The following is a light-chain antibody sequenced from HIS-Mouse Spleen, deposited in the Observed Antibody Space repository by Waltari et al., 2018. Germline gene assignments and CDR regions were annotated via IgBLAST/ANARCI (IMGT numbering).Light chain of an antibody. V-gene: IGLV2-18*02. Sequence: QSALTQPPSVSGSPGQSVTISCTGTSSYVGSYNRVSWYQQPPGTAPHPVIYEVSTRPSGVPNSFSGSKSGNTVSLTISGRQAEDEADYYCSSYTSSSTVFGTGTKVTVL. CDR1: SSYVGSYNR. J-gene: IGLJ1*01. CDR2: EVS. CDR3: SSYTSSSTV.